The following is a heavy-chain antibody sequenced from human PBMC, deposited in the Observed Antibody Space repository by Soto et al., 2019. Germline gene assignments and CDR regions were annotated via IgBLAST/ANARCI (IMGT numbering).Heavy chain of an antibody. CDR1: GFTFSSYS. CDR2: ISSSSSYI. V-gene: IGHV3-21*01. J-gene: IGHJ4*02. Sequence: GGSLRLSCAASGFTFSSYSMNWVRQAPGKGLEWVSSISSSSSYIYYADSVKGRFTISRDNAKNSLYLQMNSLRAEDTAVYYCARVGHCTNGVCYSQLSDYWGQGTLVTVSS. D-gene: IGHD2-8*01. CDR3: ARVGHCTNGVCYSQLSDY.